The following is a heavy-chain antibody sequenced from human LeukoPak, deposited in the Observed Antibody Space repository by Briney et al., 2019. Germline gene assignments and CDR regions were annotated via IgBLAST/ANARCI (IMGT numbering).Heavy chain of an antibody. CDR2: ISSSSSYI. D-gene: IGHD6-6*01. CDR3: ARDRKTSIAGMDV. J-gene: IGHJ6*03. CDR1: GFTFSSYS. V-gene: IGHV3-21*01. Sequence: GGSLRLSCAASGFTFSSYSMNWVRQAPGKGLEWVSSISSSSSYIYYADSVKGRFTISRDNAKNSLYLQMNSLRAEDTAVYYCARDRKTSIAGMDVWGRGTTVTVSS.